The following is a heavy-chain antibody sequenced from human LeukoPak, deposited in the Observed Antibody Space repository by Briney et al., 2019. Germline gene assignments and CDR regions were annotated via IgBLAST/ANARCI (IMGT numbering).Heavy chain of an antibody. J-gene: IGHJ4*02. CDR2: ISGSGGST. CDR1: GFTFSSYA. V-gene: IGHV3-23*01. D-gene: IGHD3-22*01. CDR3: AKSLVVVITIFDY. Sequence: PGGSLRLSCAASGFTFSSYAMSWVRQAPGKGLEWVSAISGSGGSTYYADSVKGRFTISRDNSKNTLYLQMSSLRAEDTAVYYCAKSLVVVITIFDYWGQGTLVTVSS.